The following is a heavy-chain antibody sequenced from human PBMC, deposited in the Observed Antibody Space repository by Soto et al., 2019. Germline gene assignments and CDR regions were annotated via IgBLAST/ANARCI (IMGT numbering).Heavy chain of an antibody. Sequence: PSETLSLTCTVSGGSISSGGYYWSWIRQHPGKGLEWIGYIYYSGSTYYNPSLKSRVTISVDTSKNQFSLKLSSVTAADTAVYYCASQRYDYVWGSYRPGHDAYYYGMDVWGQGTTVTVSS. CDR1: GGSISSGGYY. CDR3: ASQRYDYVWGSYRPGHDAYYYGMDV. J-gene: IGHJ6*02. D-gene: IGHD3-16*02. CDR2: IYYSGST. V-gene: IGHV4-39*01.